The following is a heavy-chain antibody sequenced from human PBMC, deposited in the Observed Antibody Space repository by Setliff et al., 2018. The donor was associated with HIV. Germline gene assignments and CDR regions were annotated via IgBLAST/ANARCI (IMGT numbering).Heavy chain of an antibody. CDR2: IHYSGAT. J-gene: IGHJ3*02. Sequence: LSLTCTVSGGSISSHYWIWIRQPPGKGLEWIGYIHYSGATNYNPSLKSRATISLDTSRTQFSLRLSSVTAADTAVYYCARHSPNVGVRGDAFDIWGQGTVVTVSS. D-gene: IGHD2-8*01. CDR1: GGSISSHY. V-gene: IGHV4-59*08. CDR3: ARHSPNVGVRGDAFDI.